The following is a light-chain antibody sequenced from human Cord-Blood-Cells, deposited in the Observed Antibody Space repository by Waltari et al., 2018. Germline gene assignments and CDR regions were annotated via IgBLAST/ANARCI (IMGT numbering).Light chain of an antibody. Sequence: SALTQPASVSGSPGQTITISCTGTSSDVGRYNLVSWYQQHPGKAPKLMIYEVSKRPSGVSNRFSGSKSGNTASLTISGLQAEDEADYYCCSYAGSSTHYVFGTGTKVTVL. V-gene: IGLV2-23*02. CDR1: SSDVGRYNL. CDR2: EVS. J-gene: IGLJ1*01. CDR3: CSYAGSSTHYV.